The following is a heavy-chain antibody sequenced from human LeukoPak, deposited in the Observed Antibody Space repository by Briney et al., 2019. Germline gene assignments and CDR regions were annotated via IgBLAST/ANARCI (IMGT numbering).Heavy chain of an antibody. J-gene: IGHJ5*02. Sequence: GRSPRLSCAASGFTFSSYAMHWVRQAPGKGLEWVAVISYDGSNKYYADSVRGRFTISRDNSKNTLYLQMNSLRAEDTAVYYCARSGRWSGYVSDPDNWFDPWGQGTLVTVSS. CDR1: GFTFSSYA. D-gene: IGHD3-3*01. CDR3: ARSGRWSGYVSDPDNWFDP. V-gene: IGHV3-30-3*01. CDR2: ISYDGSNK.